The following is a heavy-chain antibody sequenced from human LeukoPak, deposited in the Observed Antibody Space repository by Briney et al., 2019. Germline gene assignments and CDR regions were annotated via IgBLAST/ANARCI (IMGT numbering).Heavy chain of an antibody. CDR2: IYTSGST. J-gene: IGHJ4*02. CDR3: ARDVYYYDSSGHYPFDY. Sequence: PSETLSLTCAVYGGSFSGYYWSWIRQPAGKGLEWIRRIYTSGSTNYNPSLKSRVTMSVDTSKNQFSLKLSSVTAADTAVYYCARDVYYYDSSGHYPFDYWGQGTLVTVSS. CDR1: GGSFSGYY. D-gene: IGHD3-22*01. V-gene: IGHV4-4*07.